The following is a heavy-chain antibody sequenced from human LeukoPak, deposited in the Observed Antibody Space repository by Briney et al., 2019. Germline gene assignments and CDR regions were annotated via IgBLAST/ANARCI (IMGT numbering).Heavy chain of an antibody. CDR1: GGTFSSYA. CDR3: ARDAGRQYYSDY. J-gene: IGHJ4*02. CDR2: IIPIFGTA. Sequence: SVKVSCKASGGTFSSYAISWVRQAPGQGLEWMGGIIPIFGTANYAQKFQGRVTITADESTSTAYMELSSLRSDDTAVYYCARDAGRQYYSDYWGQGTLVTVSS. V-gene: IGHV1-69*13. D-gene: IGHD1-1*01.